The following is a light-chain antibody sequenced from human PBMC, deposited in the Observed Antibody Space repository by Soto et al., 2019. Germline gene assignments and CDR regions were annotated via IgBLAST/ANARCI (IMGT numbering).Light chain of an antibody. J-gene: IGLJ1*01. CDR2: GNS. CDR3: QSYDSNLTGFFV. V-gene: IGLV1-40*01. Sequence: QSVLTPPPSVSGAPGQRVTISCTGSSSNIGAGYDVHWYQQLPGTAPKLLIYGNSNRPSGVPDRFSGSKSGTSASLAITGLQAEDEADYYCQSYDSNLTGFFVFGTGTKLTVL. CDR1: SSNIGAGYD.